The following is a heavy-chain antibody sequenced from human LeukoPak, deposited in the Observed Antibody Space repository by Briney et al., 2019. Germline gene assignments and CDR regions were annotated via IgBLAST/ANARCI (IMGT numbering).Heavy chain of an antibody. Sequence: PSETLSLTCTVSGGSISSSGYYWGWIRQPPGKGLEWIGSIYYSGSTYYNPSLKSRVTISVDTSKNQFSLKLSSVTAADTAVYYCARVYYSSSYDYWYFDLWGRGTLVTVSS. D-gene: IGHD6-13*01. J-gene: IGHJ2*01. V-gene: IGHV4-39*07. CDR3: ARVYYSSSYDYWYFDL. CDR1: GGSISSSGYY. CDR2: IYYSGST.